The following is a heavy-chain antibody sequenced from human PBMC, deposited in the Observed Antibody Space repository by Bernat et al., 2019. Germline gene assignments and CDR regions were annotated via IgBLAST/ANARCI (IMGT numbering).Heavy chain of an antibody. CDR2: IRSKAYGGTT. D-gene: IGHD3-16*01. Sequence: EVELVESGGGLAQPGRSLRLSCKASGFTFGDYPMSWVRQAPGKGLEWVGFIRSKAYGGTTEYVASVKGRFTISRDDSKSIAYLQMNSLRSEDTAVYYCTTDYTGWYTFDFWGQGTLVTVSS. V-gene: IGHV3-49*04. CDR1: GFTFGDYP. J-gene: IGHJ4*02. CDR3: TTDYTGWYTFDF.